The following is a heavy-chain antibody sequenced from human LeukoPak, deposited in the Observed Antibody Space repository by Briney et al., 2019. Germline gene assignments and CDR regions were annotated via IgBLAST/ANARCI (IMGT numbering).Heavy chain of an antibody. CDR2: TNHSGST. V-gene: IGHV4-34*01. CDR1: GGSFSGYY. D-gene: IGHD6-19*01. CDR3: ARLRGPGIAVAGTFDY. Sequence: SETLSLTCAVYGGSFSGYYWSWIRQPPGKGLEWIGETNHSGSTNYNPSLKSRVTISVDTSKNQFSLKLSSVTAADTAVYYCARLRGPGIAVAGTFDYWGQGTLVTVSS. J-gene: IGHJ4*02.